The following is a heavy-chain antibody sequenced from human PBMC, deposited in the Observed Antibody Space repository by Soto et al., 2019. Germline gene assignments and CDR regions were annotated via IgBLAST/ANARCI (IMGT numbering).Heavy chain of an antibody. V-gene: IGHV1-69*02. Sequence: QVQLVQSGAEVKKPGSSVKVSCKASGGTFSSYTISWVRQAPGQGLEWMGRIIPILGIANYAQKFQGRVTITADKSTSTADMELSSLRSEDTAVYYCARGEVGATTVWTHCFDYWGQGTLVTVSS. CDR2: IIPILGIA. J-gene: IGHJ4*02. CDR3: ARGEVGATTVWTHCFDY. D-gene: IGHD1-26*01. CDR1: GGTFSSYT.